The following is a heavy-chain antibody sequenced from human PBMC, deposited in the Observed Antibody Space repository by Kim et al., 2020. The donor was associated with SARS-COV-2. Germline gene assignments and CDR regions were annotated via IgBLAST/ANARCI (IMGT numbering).Heavy chain of an antibody. CDR2: ISSSGSTI. J-gene: IGHJ3*02. CDR1: GFTFSSYE. CDR3: ARGGPALRFLEWRRAMNFVAFDI. V-gene: IGHV3-48*03. D-gene: IGHD3-3*01. Sequence: GGSLRLSCAASGFTFSSYEMNWVRQAPGKGLEWVSYISSSGSTIYYADSVKGRFTISRDNAKNSLYLQMNSLRAEDTAVYYCARGGPALRFLEWRRAMNFVAFDIWGQGTMVTVSS.